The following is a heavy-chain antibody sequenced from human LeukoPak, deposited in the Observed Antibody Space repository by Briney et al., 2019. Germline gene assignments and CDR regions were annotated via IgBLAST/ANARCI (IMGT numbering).Heavy chain of an antibody. J-gene: IGHJ4*02. D-gene: IGHD6-13*01. CDR1: GYTFTSYD. Sequence: GASVKVPCKASGYTFTSYDINWVRQATGQGLEWMGWMNPNSGNTGYAQKFQGRVTMTRNTSISTAYMELSSLRSEDTAVYYCVLYSSSWPFDYWGQGTLVTVSS. CDR3: VLYSSSWPFDY. V-gene: IGHV1-8*01. CDR2: MNPNSGNT.